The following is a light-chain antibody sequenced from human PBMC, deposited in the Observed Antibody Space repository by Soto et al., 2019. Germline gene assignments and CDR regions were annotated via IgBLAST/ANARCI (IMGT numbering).Light chain of an antibody. J-gene: IGLJ2*01. Sequence: QSVLTQPPSVSGAPGQRVTISCTGSSSNIGAGYDVHWYQQLPGTAPKLLIYGNSNRPSGVPDRFSGSKSGTSASLAITGLQAGDEADYYCQSYDSSLFVFGGGTKLTVL. V-gene: IGLV1-40*01. CDR3: QSYDSSLFV. CDR2: GNS. CDR1: SSNIGAGYD.